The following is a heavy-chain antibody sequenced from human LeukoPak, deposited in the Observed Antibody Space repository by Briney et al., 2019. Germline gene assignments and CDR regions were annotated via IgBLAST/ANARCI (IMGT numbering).Heavy chain of an antibody. CDR1: GFTFSNYA. J-gene: IGHJ3*01. Sequence: GGSLRLSCAGSGFTFSNYALIWVRQAPGRGLEWVSAIKGSGSFTRYADSVTGRFTISRDNSKNMLYLQMSSLTADDTAIYYCARDPNGDYIGAFDFGGQGTMVTVSS. D-gene: IGHD4-17*01. CDR2: IKGSGSFT. V-gene: IGHV3-23*01. CDR3: ARDPNGDYIGAFDF.